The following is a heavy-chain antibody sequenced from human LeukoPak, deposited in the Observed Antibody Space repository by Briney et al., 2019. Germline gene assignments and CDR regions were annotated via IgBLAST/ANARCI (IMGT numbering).Heavy chain of an antibody. Sequence: HPGGSLRLSCAASGFTFSSCAMSWVRQAPGQGLEWVSAISGSGSSTYYADSVKGRFTISRDNSKNTVYLQMNSLRAEDTAVYYCAKDLDWADHFDYWGQGTLVTVSS. CDR3: AKDLDWADHFDY. V-gene: IGHV3-23*01. CDR2: ISGSGSST. D-gene: IGHD3-9*01. CDR1: GFTFSSCA. J-gene: IGHJ4*02.